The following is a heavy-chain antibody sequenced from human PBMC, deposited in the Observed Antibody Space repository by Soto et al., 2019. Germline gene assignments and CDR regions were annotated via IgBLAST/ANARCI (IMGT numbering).Heavy chain of an antibody. Sequence: QVQLQESGPGLVKPSQTLSLTCTVSGGSISSGGYYWSWIRQHPGKGLEWIGYIYYSGSTYYNPSLKSRVTISVDTSKNQFSLKLSSVTAADTAVYYCARALPTLSPIVATIYYFDYWGQGTLVTVSS. CDR3: ARALPTLSPIVATIYYFDY. CDR1: GGSISSGGYY. D-gene: IGHD5-12*01. J-gene: IGHJ4*02. CDR2: IYYSGST. V-gene: IGHV4-31*03.